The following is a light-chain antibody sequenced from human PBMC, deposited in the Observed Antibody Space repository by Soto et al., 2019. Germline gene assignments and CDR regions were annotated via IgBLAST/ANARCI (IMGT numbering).Light chain of an antibody. CDR2: GAS. V-gene: IGKV3-20*01. CDR1: QSVSSN. CDR3: QQFGRYRT. J-gene: IGKJ1*01. Sequence: EKVMTQYAATLPVSPGERATLSCRASQSVSSNLAWYQQKPGQAPRLLIYGASSRATGIPDRFSGSGSGTDFTLSISRLEPEDFAVYYCQQFGRYRTFGQGTKVDIK.